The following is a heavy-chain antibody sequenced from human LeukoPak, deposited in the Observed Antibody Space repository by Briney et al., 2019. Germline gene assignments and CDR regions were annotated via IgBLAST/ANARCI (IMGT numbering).Heavy chain of an antibody. Sequence: ASVKVSCKASGYTFSDYYMHWVRQAPGQGLEWMGWISAYNGNTNYAQKLQGRVTMTTDTSTSTAYMELRSLRSDDTAVYYCARFSYYYASGENWFDPWGQGTLVTVSS. CDR1: GYTFSDYY. J-gene: IGHJ5*02. CDR2: ISAYNGNT. CDR3: ARFSYYYASGENWFDP. D-gene: IGHD3-10*01. V-gene: IGHV1-18*04.